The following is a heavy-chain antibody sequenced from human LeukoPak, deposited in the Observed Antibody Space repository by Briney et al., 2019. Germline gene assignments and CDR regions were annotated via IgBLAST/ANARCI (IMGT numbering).Heavy chain of an antibody. V-gene: IGHV3-53*01. J-gene: IGHJ4*02. CDR1: GFTVSSNY. D-gene: IGHD1-26*01. CDR3: ARVSGSYYFDY. Sequence: GGSLTLSCAASGFTVSSNYMSWVRQAPGKGLEWVSVIYSGGSTYYADSVKGRFTISRDNSKNTLYLQMNSLRAEDTAVYYCARVSGSYYFDYWGQGTLVTVSS. CDR2: IYSGGST.